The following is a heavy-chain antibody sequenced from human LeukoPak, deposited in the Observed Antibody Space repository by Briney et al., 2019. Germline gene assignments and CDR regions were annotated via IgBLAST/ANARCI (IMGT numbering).Heavy chain of an antibody. V-gene: IGHV3-74*01. CDR3: ARVWSSADMDV. CDR2: INSDGGST. J-gene: IGHJ6*03. CDR1: GFTFSSYW. Sequence: GGSLRLSWAASGFTFSSYWMHWVRQAPGKGLVWVSRINSDGGSTSYADSVKGRFTICRANAKNTLYLQMNRLRAEDTAVYYCARVWSSADMDVWGKGTTVTASS. D-gene: IGHD3-22*01.